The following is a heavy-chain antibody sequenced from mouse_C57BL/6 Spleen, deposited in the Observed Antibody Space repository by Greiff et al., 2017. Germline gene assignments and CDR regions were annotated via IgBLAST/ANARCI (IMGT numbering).Heavy chain of an antibody. CDR3: ARGGMVTEGGFAY. V-gene: IGHV1-61*01. D-gene: IGHD2-3*01. CDR1: GYTFTSYW. J-gene: IGHJ3*01. CDR2: IYPSDSET. Sequence: QVQLQQSGAELVRPGSSVKLSCKASGYTFTSYWMDWVKQRPGQGLEWIGNIYPSDSETHYNQKFKDKATLTVDKSSSTAYMQLSSLTSEDSAVYYCARGGMVTEGGFAYWGQGTLVTVSA.